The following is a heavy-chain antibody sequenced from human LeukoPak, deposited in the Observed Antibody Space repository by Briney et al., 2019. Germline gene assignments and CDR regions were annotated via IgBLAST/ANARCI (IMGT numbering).Heavy chain of an antibody. CDR3: AVVDTAMALYQYYFDY. D-gene: IGHD5-18*01. Sequence: SVKVSCKASGGTFSSYAISWVRQAPGQGLEWMGRIIPIFGTANYAQTFQGRVTITTDESTSTAYMELSSLRSEDTAVYYCAVVDTAMALYQYYFDYWGQGTLVTVSS. J-gene: IGHJ4*02. CDR1: GGTFSSYA. CDR2: IIPIFGTA. V-gene: IGHV1-69*05.